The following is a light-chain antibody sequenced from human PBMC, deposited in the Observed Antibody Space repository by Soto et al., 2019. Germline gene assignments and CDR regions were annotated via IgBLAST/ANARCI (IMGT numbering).Light chain of an antibody. J-gene: IGKJ2*01. Sequence: DIQMTQSPSSLSASVGDRVTITCRASQYISTYLNWYQQKPGKPPKFLIYAASNLQSGVPPRFSGGGSATDFALTISSLQPEDFAHYYSQQNSKKAYTFGQGTRLEIK. CDR2: AAS. V-gene: IGKV1-39*01. CDR1: QYISTY. CDR3: QQNSKKAYT.